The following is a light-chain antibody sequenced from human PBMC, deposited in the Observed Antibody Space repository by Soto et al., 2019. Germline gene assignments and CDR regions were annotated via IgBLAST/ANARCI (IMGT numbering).Light chain of an antibody. Sequence: DIQMTQSPSTLSASVGDRVTITCRASQSISSWLAWYQQKPGKAPKLLIYDASNLESGVPSRFSGGGSGTEFTLTISNLQPEDFATYSCHQSYITPPAFGQGTKVGIK. J-gene: IGKJ2*01. V-gene: IGKV1-5*01. CDR2: DAS. CDR3: HQSYITPPA. CDR1: QSISSW.